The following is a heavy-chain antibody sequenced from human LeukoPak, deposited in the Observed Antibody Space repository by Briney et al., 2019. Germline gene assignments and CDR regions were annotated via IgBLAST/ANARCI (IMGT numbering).Heavy chain of an antibody. D-gene: IGHD3-10*01. J-gene: IGHJ5*02. CDR1: GGFFSGYY. Sequence: SETLSLTCAVYGGFFSGYYWSWIRQPPGKGLEWIGEINHSGSTNYNPSLKSRVIILVDTSKNQFSLKLSSVTAADTAVYYCAIAAMVRRIFIESRTFDPWGQGTLVTVSS. V-gene: IGHV4-34*01. CDR3: AIAAMVRRIFIESRTFDP. CDR2: INHSGST.